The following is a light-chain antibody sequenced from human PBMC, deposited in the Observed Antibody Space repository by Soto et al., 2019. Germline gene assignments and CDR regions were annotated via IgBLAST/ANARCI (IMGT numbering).Light chain of an antibody. CDR3: QQYDTYTWT. Sequence: DIQMTQSPSTLSASVEDRVTITCRASQSIVRWLAWYQQKPGKAPNLLIYDASTLKSGVPSRFSGSGSGTEFTLTISSLQPDDFATYYCQQYDTYTWTFGQGTKLEIK. CDR2: DAS. CDR1: QSIVRW. J-gene: IGKJ1*01. V-gene: IGKV1-5*01.